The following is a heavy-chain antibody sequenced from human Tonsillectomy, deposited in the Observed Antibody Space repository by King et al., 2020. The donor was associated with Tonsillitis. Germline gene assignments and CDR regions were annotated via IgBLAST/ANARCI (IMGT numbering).Heavy chain of an antibody. V-gene: IGHV3-21*01. J-gene: IGHJ4*02. CDR3: ARSFDIVVVPAATFFDY. D-gene: IGHD2-2*01. CDR2: ISSSSSYI. Sequence: VQLVQSGGGLVKPGGSWRPSFAPPGLTFSSFSMNWVAQAPGKGLEWVSSISSSSSYIYYAGSVKGRFTISRDNAKNSLYLQMNSLRAEDTAVYYCARSFDIVVVPAATFFDYWGQGTLVTVSS. CDR1: GLTFSSFS.